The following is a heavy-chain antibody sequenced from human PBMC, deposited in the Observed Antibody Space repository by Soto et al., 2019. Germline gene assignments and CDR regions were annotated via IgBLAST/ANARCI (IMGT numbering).Heavy chain of an antibody. V-gene: IGHV1-3*01. Sequence: QVQLVQSGAEVKKPGASVKVSCKASGYTFTSYAMHWVRQAPGQRLEWMGWINAGNGNTKYSQKFQGRVTITRDTSASTAYMELSSLSSEDTAVYYCARGVGATPGPPDYWGQGTLVTVSS. J-gene: IGHJ4*02. D-gene: IGHD1-26*01. CDR1: GYTFTSYA. CDR2: INAGNGNT. CDR3: ARGVGATPGPPDY.